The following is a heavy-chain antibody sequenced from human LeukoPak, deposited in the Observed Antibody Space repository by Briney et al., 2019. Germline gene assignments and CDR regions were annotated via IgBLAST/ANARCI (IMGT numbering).Heavy chain of an antibody. J-gene: IGHJ4*02. CDR3: ASRGGLAFGKY. CDR2: INHSGST. CDR1: GGSFSGYY. V-gene: IGHV4-34*01. Sequence: SETLSLTCAVEGGSFSGYYWSWIRQPPGKGLEWIGEINHSGSTNYNPSLKSRVTISVDTSKNQFSLKLSSVTAADTAVYYCASRGGLAFGKYWGQGTLVTVSS. D-gene: IGHD3-10*01.